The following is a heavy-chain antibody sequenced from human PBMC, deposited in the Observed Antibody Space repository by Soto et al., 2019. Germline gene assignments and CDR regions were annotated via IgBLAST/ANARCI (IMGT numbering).Heavy chain of an antibody. CDR3: ARGGSGYNWLNEF. CDR2: IIPVFQTA. J-gene: IGHJ4*02. Sequence: QEQLVQSGAEVKKPGSSVKVSCKASGGLFSSYPISWVRQVPGQGLEWMGGIIPVFQTAYYTQRFQGRVTITADASTNTAYMELSSLGLDDTAIYYCARGGSGYNWLNEFWGQGTLVTVSS. V-gene: IGHV1-69*01. CDR1: GGLFSSYP. D-gene: IGHD3-22*01.